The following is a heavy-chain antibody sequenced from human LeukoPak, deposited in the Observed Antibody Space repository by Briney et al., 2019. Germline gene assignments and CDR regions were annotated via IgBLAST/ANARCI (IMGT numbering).Heavy chain of an antibody. CDR1: GGSFSGYY. J-gene: IGHJ5*02. CDR2: INHSGST. Sequence: PSETLSLTCAVYGGSFSGYYWSWIRQPPGKGLEWIGEINHSGSTNYNPSLKSRVTISVDTSKNQFSLKLSSVTAADTAVYYCATTKKAGVVVPAAIPSINWFDPWGQGTLVTVSS. V-gene: IGHV4-34*01. CDR3: ATTKKAGVVVPAAIPSINWFDP. D-gene: IGHD2-2*01.